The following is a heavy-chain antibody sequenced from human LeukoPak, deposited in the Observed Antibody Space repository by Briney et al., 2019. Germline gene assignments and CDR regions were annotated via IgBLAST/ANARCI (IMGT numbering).Heavy chain of an antibody. D-gene: IGHD1-26*01. Sequence: ASVKVSCKASGYTFTGYYMHWVRQAPGQGLEWMGWINPNSGGTNYAQKFQGRVTMTRDTSIGTAYMELSRLRSDDTAVYYCAREGGSGSYYEFDYWGQGTLVTVSS. V-gene: IGHV1-2*02. CDR2: INPNSGGT. J-gene: IGHJ4*02. CDR1: GYTFTGYY. CDR3: AREGGSGSYYEFDY.